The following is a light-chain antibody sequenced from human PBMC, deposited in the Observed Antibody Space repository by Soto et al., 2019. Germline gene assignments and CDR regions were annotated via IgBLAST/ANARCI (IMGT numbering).Light chain of an antibody. J-gene: IGKJ4*01. CDR3: QQYNAYPLT. CDR2: KAS. Sequence: DIQMTQSPTTLSASVGDRVTITCRASQRLITWLAWYQQKPGKAPKLLIHKASSLGSGVPSRFSGRGSGTDFTLTISSRQPGDFATYHCQQYNAYPLTFGGGTKVEIK. V-gene: IGKV1-5*03. CDR1: QRLITW.